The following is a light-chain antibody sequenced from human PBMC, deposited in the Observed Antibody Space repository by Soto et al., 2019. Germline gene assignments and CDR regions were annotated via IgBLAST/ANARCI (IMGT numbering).Light chain of an antibody. CDR1: QDISNY. J-gene: IGKJ4*01. V-gene: IGKV1-33*01. CDR2: DAS. CDR3: QQYDNLLT. Sequence: DIQMTQSPSPLSASVGDRVTITCQASQDISNYLNWYQQKPGKAPKLLIYDASNLETGVPSRFSGSGSGTDFTFTISSLQPEDIATYYCQQYDNLLTFGGGTKLEIK.